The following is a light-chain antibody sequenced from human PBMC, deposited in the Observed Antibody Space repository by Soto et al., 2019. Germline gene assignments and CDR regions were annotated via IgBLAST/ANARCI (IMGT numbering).Light chain of an antibody. CDR3: QQYGTSEII. J-gene: IGKJ5*01. Sequence: TVSPGTLSLSPGERATLSCRASQTLSNSFIAWYQQKPGQAPRLLIYDTSSRATGVPDRYSASGSGTDFTLTISRLEPEDFAVFFCQQYGTSEIIFGQGTRLEIK. CDR2: DTS. V-gene: IGKV3-20*01. CDR1: QTLSNSF.